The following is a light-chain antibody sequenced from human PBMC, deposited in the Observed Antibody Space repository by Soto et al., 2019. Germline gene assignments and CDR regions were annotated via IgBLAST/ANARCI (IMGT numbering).Light chain of an antibody. CDR1: QDISKY. V-gene: IGKV1-39*01. Sequence: DIPMTQSPSSLSASVGDGVTITCQASQDISKYVNWYKQRPGKAPKLLSYAASSLQSGVPSRCSGSGSGTDFTLTISSLTPEAFVTYYCQQTSSTPITFGQGTRLDIK. J-gene: IGKJ5*01. CDR2: AAS. CDR3: QQTSSTPIT.